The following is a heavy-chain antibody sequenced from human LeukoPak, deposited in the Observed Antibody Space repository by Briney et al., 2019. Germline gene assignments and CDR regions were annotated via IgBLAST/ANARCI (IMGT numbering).Heavy chain of an antibody. CDR1: GFTFSSYS. J-gene: IGHJ4*02. Sequence: PGGSLRLSCAASGFTFSSYSMNWVRQAPGKGLEWVSSISSSSSYVYYADSVKGRFTISRDNAKNSLYLQMNSLRAEDTAVYYCARAYGSGSYSGYWGQGTLVIVSS. D-gene: IGHD3-10*01. V-gene: IGHV3-21*01. CDR3: ARAYGSGSYSGY. CDR2: ISSSSSYV.